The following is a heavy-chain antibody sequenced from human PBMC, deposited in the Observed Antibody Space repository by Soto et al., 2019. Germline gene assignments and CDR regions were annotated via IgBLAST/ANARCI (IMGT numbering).Heavy chain of an antibody. V-gene: IGHV1-18*01. J-gene: IGHJ6*02. CDR1: GYTFTTYD. D-gene: IGHD2-8*01. CDR2: ISTYNGNT. CDR3: ARDPYHVLMVNAPNLYGMDV. Sequence: ASVKVSCKASGYTFTTYDISWVRQAPGQRLEWMGRISTYNGNTNYPQSLQGRLTMTTDTSTTTAYMELRSLRSDDTAVYYCARDPYHVLMVNAPNLYGMDVWGHGTTVTVSS.